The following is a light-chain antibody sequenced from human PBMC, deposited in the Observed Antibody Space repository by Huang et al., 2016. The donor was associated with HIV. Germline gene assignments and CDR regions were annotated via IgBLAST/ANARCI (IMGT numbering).Light chain of an antibody. J-gene: IGKJ4*01. CDR3: QQRSSGVT. V-gene: IGKV3-11*01. Sequence: IVLTQSPATLSWYPGEGVTLSCRASQSVGNYIAWYPQHPGQSPKLLIYDTSTRATGTPVRFSGSGSGTDFTLTISSLESEDFAVYYCQQRSSGVTFGGGTRV. CDR2: DTS. CDR1: QSVGNY.